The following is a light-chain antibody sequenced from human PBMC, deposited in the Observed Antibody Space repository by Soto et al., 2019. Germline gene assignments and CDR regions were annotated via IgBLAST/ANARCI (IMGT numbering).Light chain of an antibody. V-gene: IGKV1-39*01. CDR3: QQDYGFPYT. CDR1: PSIASY. Sequence: DVQLTQSPSLLSASVGDTDPRTCRASPSIASYLNWNQHKPGKPPRPLIFSADTLESEVSSRFSGSGFNKQFTLTINSLHPEDFASYYCQQDYGFPYTFGQGTRVEIK. CDR2: SAD. J-gene: IGKJ2*01.